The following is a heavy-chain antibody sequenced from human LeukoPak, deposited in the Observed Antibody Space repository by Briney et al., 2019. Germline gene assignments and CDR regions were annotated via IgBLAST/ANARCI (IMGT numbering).Heavy chain of an antibody. CDR2: ISYSGRDT. J-gene: IGHJ6*02. CDR1: GITFSRFW. V-gene: IGHV3-23*05. Sequence: GGSLRLSCAASGITFSRFWMSWVRQAPGKGLEWVSTISYSGRDTYYADSLKGRFTISRDDIENTLFLQMNSLRVEDTAVYYCAKTGRNVASGWYFDYYYGLDVWGQGTTVTVSS. D-gene: IGHD6-19*01. CDR3: AKTGRNVASGWYFDYYYGLDV.